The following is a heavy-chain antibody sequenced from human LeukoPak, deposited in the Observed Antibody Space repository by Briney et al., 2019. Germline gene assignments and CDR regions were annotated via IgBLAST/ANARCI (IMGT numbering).Heavy chain of an antibody. V-gene: IGHV3-23*01. Sequence: SGGSLRLSCAASGFTFNNYAMTWVRQAPGKGLGWVSAISGSGSGTYYADAVKGRFTISRDNSKNTLYLQMNSLRAEDTAVYYCAKARSAVVGSKEGIDYWGQGTLVTVSS. CDR1: GFTFNNYA. CDR3: AKARSAVVGSKEGIDY. D-gene: IGHD2-2*01. J-gene: IGHJ4*02. CDR2: ISGSGSGT.